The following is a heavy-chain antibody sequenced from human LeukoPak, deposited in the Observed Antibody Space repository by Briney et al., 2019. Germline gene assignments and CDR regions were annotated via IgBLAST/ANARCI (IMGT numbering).Heavy chain of an antibody. CDR3: ARDVGGGGIFSGDY. Sequence: ASVKVSCKASEYTFTGYYLHWVRQAPGQGLEWMGWINPNSGGTNYAQKFQGRVTMTRDTSISTAYMELSRLRSDDTAVYYCARDVGGGGIFSGDYWGQGTLVTVSS. J-gene: IGHJ4*02. V-gene: IGHV1-2*02. D-gene: IGHD2-15*01. CDR2: INPNSGGT. CDR1: EYTFTGYY.